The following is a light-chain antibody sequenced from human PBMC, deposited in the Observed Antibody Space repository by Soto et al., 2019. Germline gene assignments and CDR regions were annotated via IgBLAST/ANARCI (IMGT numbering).Light chain of an antibody. CDR3: SSYAGSSNV. V-gene: IGLV2-8*01. J-gene: IGLJ1*01. Sequence: QSALTQPPYASGSPGQSVAISCTGSSSDVGGDNYVSWYQQHPGKAPKLMSYEVNKRPSGVPDRFSGSKSGKTASLTVSGLPAHDDSDSYSSSYAGSSNVFASGTKATV. CDR2: EVN. CDR1: SSDVGGDNY.